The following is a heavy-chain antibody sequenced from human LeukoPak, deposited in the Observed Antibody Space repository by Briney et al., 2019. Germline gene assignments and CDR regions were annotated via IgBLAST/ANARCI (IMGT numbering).Heavy chain of an antibody. Sequence: SESLSLTCAVYGGSFSGYYWSWMRQPPGKGLEWIGEINHSGSTNYNPSLKSRVTISVDTSKNQFSLKLSSVTAADTAVYYCATTRPLTTVTTFDYWGQGTLVTVSS. D-gene: IGHD4-4*01. CDR1: GGSFSGYY. CDR2: INHSGST. CDR3: ATTRPLTTVTTFDY. J-gene: IGHJ4*02. V-gene: IGHV4-34*01.